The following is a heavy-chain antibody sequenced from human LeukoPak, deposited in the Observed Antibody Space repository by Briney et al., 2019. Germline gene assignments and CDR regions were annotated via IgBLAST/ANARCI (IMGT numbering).Heavy chain of an antibody. CDR3: AVATIKDYFDY. Sequence: GGSLRLSCAASGFTFSSYEMNWVRQAPGKGLEEVSYISSSGSTIYYADSVKGRFTISRDNAKNSLYLQMNSLRAEDTAVYYCAVATIKDYFDYWGQGTLVTVSS. CDR1: GFTFSSYE. J-gene: IGHJ4*02. V-gene: IGHV3-48*03. D-gene: IGHD5-24*01. CDR2: ISSSGSTI.